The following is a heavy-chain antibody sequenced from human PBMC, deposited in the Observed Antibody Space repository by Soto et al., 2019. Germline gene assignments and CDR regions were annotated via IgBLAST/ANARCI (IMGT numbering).Heavy chain of an antibody. V-gene: IGHV4-39*01. D-gene: IGHD2-15*01. J-gene: IGHJ6*03. Sequence: QLLESGPGLVKPSETLSLTCTVSGGSISSSSYYWGWIRQPPGKGLEWIGSIYYSGSTYYNPSLKSRVTISVDTSKNQFSLKLSSVTAADTAVYYWARQYSGYDRPSRYCSGGRCSDWGYYYYYMDVWGKGTTVTVSS. CDR3: ARQYSGYDRPSRYCSGGRCSDWGYYYYYMDV. CDR2: IYYSGST. CDR1: GGSISSSSYY.